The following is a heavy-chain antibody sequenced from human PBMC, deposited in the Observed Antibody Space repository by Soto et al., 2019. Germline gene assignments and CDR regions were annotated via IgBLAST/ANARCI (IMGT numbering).Heavy chain of an antibody. D-gene: IGHD3-10*01. V-gene: IGHV4-30-4*01. CDR1: GGSISSGDYY. CDR3: ARDVGAGAHFDH. CDR2: INQSGQT. J-gene: IGHJ4*02. Sequence: SETLSLTCTVSGGSISSGDYYWSWIRQPPGKGLEWIGEINQSGQTNYNPSLKSRVAISLDTSQSQFSLKLTSVTAADTGVYFCARDVGAGAHFDHWGQGSLVTVSS.